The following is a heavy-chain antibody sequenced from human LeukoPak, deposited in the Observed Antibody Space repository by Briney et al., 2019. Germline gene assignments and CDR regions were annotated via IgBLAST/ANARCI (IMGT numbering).Heavy chain of an antibody. CDR1: GFTFNTYW. J-gene: IGHJ4*02. CDR2: ISSDGDST. CDR3: ARQYSGSYYEAFDY. Sequence: GGSLRLSCAASGFTFNTYWMHWVHQAPGKGREYISGISSDGDSTYYANSVKGRFTISRDNSKNTLYLQMDSLRPEDMGIYYCARQYSGSYYEAFDYWGQGTLVTVSS. V-gene: IGHV3-64*01. D-gene: IGHD1-26*01.